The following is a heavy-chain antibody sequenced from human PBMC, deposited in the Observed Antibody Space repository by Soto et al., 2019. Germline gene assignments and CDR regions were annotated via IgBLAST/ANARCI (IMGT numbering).Heavy chain of an antibody. J-gene: IGHJ4*02. CDR1: GFNVSSIY. V-gene: IGHV3-66*01. CDR3: ARGDSNGDYSDF. Sequence: EVQLVESGGGLVQPGGSLRLSCAASGFNVSSIYMTWVRQAPGKGLEWVSVIYSGGSTYFTDSVKGRFTISRDNSKNTLFLQMNSLRADDTGVYFCARGDSNGDYSDFWGQGTLVTVSS. CDR2: IYSGGST. D-gene: IGHD4-17*01.